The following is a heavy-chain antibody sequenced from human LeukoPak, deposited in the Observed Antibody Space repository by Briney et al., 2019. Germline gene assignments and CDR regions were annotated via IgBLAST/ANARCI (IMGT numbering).Heavy chain of an antibody. CDR2: IYHSGST. Sequence: SGTLSLTCAVSGGSISSSNWWSWVRQPPGKGLEWIGEIYHSGSTNYNPSLKSRVTISVDKSKNQFSLKLSSVTAADTAVYYCASPKYYDFWSGFPRYFDYWGQGTLVTVSS. J-gene: IGHJ4*02. V-gene: IGHV4-4*02. CDR3: ASPKYYDFWSGFPRYFDY. CDR1: GGSISSSNW. D-gene: IGHD3-3*01.